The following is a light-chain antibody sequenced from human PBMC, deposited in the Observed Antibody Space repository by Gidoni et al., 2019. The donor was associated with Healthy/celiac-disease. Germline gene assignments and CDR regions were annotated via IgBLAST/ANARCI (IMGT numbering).Light chain of an antibody. CDR3: MQALQTPT. CDR1: QSLLHSNGYNY. Sequence: DIVMTQSPLSLPVTTGEPASISCRSSQSLLHSNGYNYLDWYLQKPGQSPQLLIYLGSNRASGVPDRFSGSGSGTDFTLKISRVEADDVGVYYCMQALQTPTFGQGTKLEIK. J-gene: IGKJ2*01. CDR2: LGS. V-gene: IGKV2-28*01.